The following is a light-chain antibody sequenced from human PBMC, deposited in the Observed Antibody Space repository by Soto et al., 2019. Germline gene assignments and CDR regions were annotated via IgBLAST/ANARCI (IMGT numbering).Light chain of an antibody. CDR1: SSDVGGYNL. CDR2: EVS. Sequence: QSALTQPASVFGSPGQSITISCTGTSSDVGGYNLVSWYQQHPGKAPKLMIYEVSNRPSGVSNRFSGYKSGNTASLTISGLQPEDEGDYYCSSYTTTSTVVFGTGTTV. J-gene: IGLJ1*01. CDR3: SSYTTTSTVV. V-gene: IGLV2-14*03.